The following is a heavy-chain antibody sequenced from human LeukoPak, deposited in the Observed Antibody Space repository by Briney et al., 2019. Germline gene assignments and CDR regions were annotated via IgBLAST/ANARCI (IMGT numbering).Heavy chain of an antibody. CDR2: INSGGRSA. J-gene: IGHJ6*03. CDR1: RFTFNTYA. Sequence: GGSLRLSCEASRFTFNTYAMHWVRQAPGKGLVWVSRINSGGRSATYADSVKGRFTISRDNAKNTLYLQMNSPRAEDTAVYYCARDLGYASYYYYLDVWGKGTTVTVSS. CDR3: ARDLGYASYYYYLDV. V-gene: IGHV3-74*01. D-gene: IGHD5-12*01.